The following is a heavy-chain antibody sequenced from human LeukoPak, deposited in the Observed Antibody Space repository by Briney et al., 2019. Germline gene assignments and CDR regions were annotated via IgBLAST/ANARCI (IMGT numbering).Heavy chain of an antibody. CDR1: GYTFTGYY. CDR2: INPKSGGT. D-gene: IGHD3-10*01. V-gene: IGHV1-2*06. J-gene: IGHJ5*02. Sequence: ASVKVSCKASGYTFTGYYMHWVRQAPGQGVEWMGRINPKSGGTNYAQKFQGRVTMTRDTSISTAYMDLSRLRSDDTAVYYCARDYYGSGSRNWFDPWGQGTLVTVSS. CDR3: ARDYYGSGSRNWFDP.